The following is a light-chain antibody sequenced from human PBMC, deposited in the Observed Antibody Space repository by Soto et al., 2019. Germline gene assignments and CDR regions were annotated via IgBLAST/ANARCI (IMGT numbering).Light chain of an antibody. CDR3: QQRSYGLT. J-gene: IGKJ3*01. CDR1: QSVHNY. CDR2: DAS. V-gene: IGKV3-11*01. Sequence: EIGLTQSPATLSLSPGQRATLSCRASQSVHNYLAWYQQKPGQAPRLLIYDASNRATGIPARFSGSGSGTDFTLTISSLEPEDFAVYYCQQRSYGLTFGPGTKVDFK.